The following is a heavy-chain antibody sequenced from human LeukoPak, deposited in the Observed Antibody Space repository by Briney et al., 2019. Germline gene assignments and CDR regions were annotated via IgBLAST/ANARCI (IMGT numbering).Heavy chain of an antibody. CDR1: GFTFTTYG. V-gene: IGHV3-23*01. J-gene: IGHJ4*02. D-gene: IGHD3-10*01. CDR2: ISGSGGST. Sequence: GGSLRLSCAATGFTFTTYGMSWVRQAPGKGLEWVSAISGSGGSTYYADSVKGRFTISRDNSKNTLYLQMNSLRAEDTAVYYCAKVGGVTMVRGTDYWGQGTLVTVSS. CDR3: AKVGGVTMVRGTDY.